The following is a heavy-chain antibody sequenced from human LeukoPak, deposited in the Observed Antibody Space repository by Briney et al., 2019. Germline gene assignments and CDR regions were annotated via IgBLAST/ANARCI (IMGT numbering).Heavy chain of an antibody. CDR3: ARSPYYFDTSGYYCFDY. CDR1: GGSISSGDYY. CDR2: IYYSGST. D-gene: IGHD3-22*01. V-gene: IGHV4-30-4*01. Sequence: PSQTLSLTCTVSGGSISSGDYYWSWIRQPPGKGLEWIGYIYYSGSTYYNPSLKSRVTISVDTSKNQLSLKLNSVTAADTTVYYCARSPYYFDTSGYYCFDYWGQGTLVTVSS. J-gene: IGHJ4*02.